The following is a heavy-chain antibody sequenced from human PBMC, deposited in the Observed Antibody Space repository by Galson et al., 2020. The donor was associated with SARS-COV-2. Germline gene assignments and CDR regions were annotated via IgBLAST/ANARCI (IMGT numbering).Heavy chain of an antibody. CDR2: ISYSGST. Sequence: SETLSLTCTVSGGSISSGGYYWSWIRQHPGKGLEWIGYISYSGSTYYNPSLKSRVTISVDTSKNQFSLKLSSMTAADTAVYYCARDGGDDYIWGTYRAFHYWGQGTLVTVSS. V-gene: IGHV4-31*03. CDR1: GGSISSGGYY. D-gene: IGHD3-16*02. J-gene: IGHJ4*02. CDR3: ARDGGDDYIWGTYRAFHY.